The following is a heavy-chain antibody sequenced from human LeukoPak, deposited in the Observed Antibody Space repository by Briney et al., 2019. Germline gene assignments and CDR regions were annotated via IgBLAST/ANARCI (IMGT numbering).Heavy chain of an antibody. Sequence: GGSLRPSCAATGFTFSSYAMSWVRQAPGKGLEWVSGISWNSGSIGYADSVKGRFTVSRDNAKNSLYLQMNSLRAEDMALYYCAKDMNAGSYSPAGAFDIWGQGTMVTVSS. D-gene: IGHD1-26*01. J-gene: IGHJ3*02. V-gene: IGHV3-9*03. CDR1: GFTFSSYA. CDR3: AKDMNAGSYSPAGAFDI. CDR2: ISWNSGSI.